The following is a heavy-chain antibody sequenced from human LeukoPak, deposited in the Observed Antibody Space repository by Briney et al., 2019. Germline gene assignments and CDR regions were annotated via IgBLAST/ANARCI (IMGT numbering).Heavy chain of an antibody. CDR2: KSYDGSNK. D-gene: IGHD6-19*01. CDR1: GFTFSSYW. V-gene: IGHV3-30-3*01. CDR3: ARDGQWLARFDY. J-gene: IGHJ4*02. Sequence: AGGSLRLSCAASGFTFSSYWMSWVRQAPGKGLEWVAVKSYDGSNKYYADSVKGRFTISRDNSKNTLYLQMNSLRAEDTAVYYCARDGQWLARFDYWGQGTLVTVSS.